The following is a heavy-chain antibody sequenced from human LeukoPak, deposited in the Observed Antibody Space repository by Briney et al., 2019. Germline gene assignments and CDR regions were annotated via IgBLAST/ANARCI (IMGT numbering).Heavy chain of an antibody. D-gene: IGHD6-19*01. V-gene: IGHV3-23*01. CDR3: ARDPDTHSGWSLPYYFDY. Sequence: GGSLRLSCAASGFTLSTYAMTWVRQVPGKGLEWVSVISGSGSSTCYTDSVKGRFTISRDNSKNTLYLQMNSLRAEDTAVYYCARDPDTHSGWSLPYYFDYWGQGTLVTVSA. J-gene: IGHJ4*02. CDR2: ISGSGSST. CDR1: GFTLSTYA.